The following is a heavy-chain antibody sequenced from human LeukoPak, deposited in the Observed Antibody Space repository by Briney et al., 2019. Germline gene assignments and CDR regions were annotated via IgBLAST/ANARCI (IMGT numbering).Heavy chain of an antibody. CDR3: AGDRVRTIFRVVIHYGMDV. J-gene: IGHJ6*02. V-gene: IGHV1-46*01. D-gene: IGHD3-3*01. Sequence: ASVKVSCKAPGYTFTSYYMHWVRQAPGQGLEWMGIISPSGGSTSYAQKFQGRVTMTRDTSTSTVYMELSSLRSEDTAVYYCAGDRVRTIFRVVIHYGMDVWGQGTTVAVSS. CDR1: GYTFTSYY. CDR2: ISPSGGST.